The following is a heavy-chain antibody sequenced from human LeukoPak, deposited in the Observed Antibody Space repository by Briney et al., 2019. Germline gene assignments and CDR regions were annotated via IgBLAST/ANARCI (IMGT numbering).Heavy chain of an antibody. CDR2: INPNSGGT. V-gene: IGHV1-2*02. CDR1: GYTFTGYY. Sequence: ASVKVSCKASGYTFTGYYMHWVRQAPGQGLEWMGWINPNSGGTNYAQKFQGRVTMTRDTSTSTAYMELSRLRSDDTAVYYCARVDSSGWSYFDYWGQGTLVTVSS. J-gene: IGHJ4*02. D-gene: IGHD6-19*01. CDR3: ARVDSSGWSYFDY.